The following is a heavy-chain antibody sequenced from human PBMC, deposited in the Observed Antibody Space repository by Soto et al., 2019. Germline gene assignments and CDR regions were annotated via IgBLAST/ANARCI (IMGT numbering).Heavy chain of an antibody. V-gene: IGHV3-21*01. Sequence: GGSLRLSCAASGFTFSSYSMNWVRQAPGKGLEWVSSISSSSSYIYYADSVKGRFTISRDNAKNSLYLQMNSLRAEDTAVYYCARDHPSEVALDGGCFDYWGQGTLVTVSS. CDR3: ARDHPSEVALDGGCFDY. D-gene: IGHD3-16*01. J-gene: IGHJ4*02. CDR2: ISSSSSYI. CDR1: GFTFSSYS.